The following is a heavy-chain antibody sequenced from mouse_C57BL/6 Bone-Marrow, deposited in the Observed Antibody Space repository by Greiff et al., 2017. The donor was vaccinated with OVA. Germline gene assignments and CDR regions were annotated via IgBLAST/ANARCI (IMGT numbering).Heavy chain of an antibody. Sequence: EVKLMESGGGLVKPGGSLKLSCAASGFTFSSYAMSWVRQTPEKRLEWVATISDGGSYTYYPDNVKGRFTISRDNAKNNLYLQMSHLKSEDTAMYYCARMFYSDWYFDVWGTGTTVTVAS. CDR3: ARMFYSDWYFDV. CDR1: GFTFSSYA. D-gene: IGHD2-12*01. V-gene: IGHV5-4*03. CDR2: ISDGGSYT. J-gene: IGHJ1*03.